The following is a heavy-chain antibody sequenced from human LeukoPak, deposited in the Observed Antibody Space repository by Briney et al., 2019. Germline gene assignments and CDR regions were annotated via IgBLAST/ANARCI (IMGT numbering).Heavy chain of an antibody. Sequence: PGGSLRLSCAASGFTFSSYAMSWVRQAPGKGLEWVSAISGSGGSTYYADSVKGRFTISRDNSKNTLYLQMYSLRAEDTAVYYCAKGDQDYYDSSGYSLFGYWGQGTLVTVSS. V-gene: IGHV3-23*01. J-gene: IGHJ4*02. CDR2: ISGSGGST. CDR3: AKGDQDYYDSSGYSLFGY. D-gene: IGHD3-22*01. CDR1: GFTFSSYA.